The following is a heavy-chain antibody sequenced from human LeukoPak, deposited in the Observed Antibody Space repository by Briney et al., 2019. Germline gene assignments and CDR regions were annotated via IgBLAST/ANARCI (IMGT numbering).Heavy chain of an antibody. CDR2: IYYSGST. Sequence: PSETLSLTCTVSGGSISSYYWSWIRQPPGKGLEWIGSIYYSGSTYYNPSLKSRVTISVDTSKNQFSLKLSSVTAADTAVYYCARSGQQLVHDWYFDLWGRGTLVTVSS. V-gene: IGHV4-59*12. CDR1: GGSISSYY. CDR3: ARSGQQLVHDWYFDL. D-gene: IGHD6-13*01. J-gene: IGHJ2*01.